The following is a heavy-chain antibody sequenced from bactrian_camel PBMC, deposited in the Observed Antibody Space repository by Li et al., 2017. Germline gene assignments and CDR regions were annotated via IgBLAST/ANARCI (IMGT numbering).Heavy chain of an antibody. CDR3: AKDLILVVTTPTFSY. J-gene: IGHJ6*01. D-gene: IGHD2*01. Sequence: HVQLVESGGGLVQPGGSLKLSCAASGYTSSRNCMGWFRQAPGKERERVAVIYTGTGSTWYGDSVKGRFSISQDNAKNTVYLQMNSLKSEDTALYYCAKDLILVVTTPTFSYWGQGTQVTVS. CDR2: IYTGTGST. CDR1: GYTSSRNC. V-gene: IGHV3S1*01.